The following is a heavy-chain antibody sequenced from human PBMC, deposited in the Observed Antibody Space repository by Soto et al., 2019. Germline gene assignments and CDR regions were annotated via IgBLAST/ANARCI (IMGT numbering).Heavy chain of an antibody. CDR2: INPNSGGT. J-gene: IGHJ3*02. CDR1: GYTFTGYY. CDR3: ASGTRGSSSAFDI. D-gene: IGHD6-6*01. V-gene: IGHV1-2*04. Sequence: ASVKASCKASGYTFTGYYMHWVRQAPGQGLEWMGWINPNSGGTNYAQKFQGWVTMTRDTSISTAYMELSRLRSDDTAVYYCASGTRGSSSAFDIWGQGTMVTVSS.